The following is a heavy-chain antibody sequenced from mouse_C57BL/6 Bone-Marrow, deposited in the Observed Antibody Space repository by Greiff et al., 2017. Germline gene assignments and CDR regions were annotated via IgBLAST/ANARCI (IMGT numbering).Heavy chain of an antibody. Sequence: EVHLVESGGGLVQPKGSLKLSCAASGFSFNTYAMNWVRQAPGKGLEWVARIRSKSNNYATYYADSVKDRFTISRDDSESMLYLQMNNLKTEDTAMYYCVRHDGLRHGVARDYWGQGTSVTVSS. CDR2: IRSKSNNYAT. D-gene: IGHD2-4*01. V-gene: IGHV10-1*01. CDR3: VRHDGLRHGVARDY. J-gene: IGHJ4*01. CDR1: GFSFNTYA.